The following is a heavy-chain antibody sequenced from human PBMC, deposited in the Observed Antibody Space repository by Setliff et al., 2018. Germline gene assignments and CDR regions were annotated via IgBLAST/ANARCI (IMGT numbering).Heavy chain of an antibody. Sequence: ASVKVSCKASGYPFVGYYIYWMRQTPGQGFVWMGWINPKSGGTKYAVKFQGRVTMTRDTSINTIYMELSSLTSDDTAIYYCAKQGDLAFDYWGQGTQVTVSS. CDR2: INPKSGGT. CDR1: GYPFVGYY. V-gene: IGHV1-2*02. J-gene: IGHJ4*02. CDR3: AKQGDLAFDY. D-gene: IGHD3-16*01.